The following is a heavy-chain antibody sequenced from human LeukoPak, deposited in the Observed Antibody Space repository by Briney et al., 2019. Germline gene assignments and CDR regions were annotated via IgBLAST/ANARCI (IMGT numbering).Heavy chain of an antibody. CDR3: ATITVTGAFDI. V-gene: IGHV5-51*01. CDR1: GYIYTSYW. CDR2: IYPGDSDT. D-gene: IGHD4-17*01. Sequence: GESLKISCNSSGYIYTSYWIGWVRQMPGKGLEWMGIIYPGDSDTRYSPSFQGQVTISADKSISTAYLQWSSLKASDTAMYYCATITVTGAFDIWGQGTTVTVSS. J-gene: IGHJ3*02.